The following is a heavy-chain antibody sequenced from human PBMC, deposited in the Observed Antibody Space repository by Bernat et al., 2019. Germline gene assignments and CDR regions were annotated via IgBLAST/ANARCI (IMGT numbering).Heavy chain of an antibody. J-gene: IGHJ4*02. D-gene: IGHD5-18*01. CDR1: GFTFSTAW. Sequence: VQLVESGGGLVKPGGSLRLSCAASGFTFSTAWMTWVRQAPGEGLEWVGRVKSKTDGGTSDYAAPVKGRFTISRDDSKNTLYLQMNGLKTEDTAVYYCTPEGYMYGYHSMHYWGQGALVTVSS. CDR3: TPEGYMYGYHSMHY. V-gene: IGHV3-15*01. CDR2: VKSKTDGGTS.